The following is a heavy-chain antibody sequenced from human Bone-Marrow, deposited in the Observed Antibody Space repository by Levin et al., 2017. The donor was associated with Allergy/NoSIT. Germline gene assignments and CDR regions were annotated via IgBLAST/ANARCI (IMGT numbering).Heavy chain of an antibody. V-gene: IGHV3-30-3*01. Sequence: QPGGSLRLSCAASGFTFSSYAMHWVRQAPGKGPEWVTLTSYDGSNTYYADSVKDRFTIYRDTSKNTLYLQMNSLRPEDTALYYCARGALGDILSSYGQIDYWAQGTLVTVSS. CDR2: TSYDGSNT. CDR1: GFTFSSYA. D-gene: IGHD5-18*01. J-gene: IGHJ4*02. CDR3: ARGALGDILSSYGQIDY.